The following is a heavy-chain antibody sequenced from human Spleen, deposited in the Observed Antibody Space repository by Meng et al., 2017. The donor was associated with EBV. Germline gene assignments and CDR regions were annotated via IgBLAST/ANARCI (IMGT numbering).Heavy chain of an antibody. CDR1: GGSFSGYY. CDR3: ARGGSSERNFDY. D-gene: IGHD6-25*01. V-gene: IGHV4-34*01. J-gene: IGHJ4*02. CDR2: INHSGST. Sequence: QVQLQQWGAGLLKLSETLSLTCAVYGGSFSGYYWSVIRQPPGKGLEWIGEINHSGSTNYTPSLKSRVTISVDTSKNQFSLKVSSVTAADTAVYYCARGGSSERNFDYWGQGTLVTVSS.